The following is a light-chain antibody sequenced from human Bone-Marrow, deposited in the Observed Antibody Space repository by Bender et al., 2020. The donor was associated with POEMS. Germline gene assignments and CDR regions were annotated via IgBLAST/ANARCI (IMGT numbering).Light chain of an antibody. CDR1: VLGENY. V-gene: IGLV3-27*01. CDR3: YSAADNSMI. Sequence: SYELTQLPSVSVSPGQTARITCSGDVLGENYADWYQQKPGQAPLLVIYKDTERPSGIPERFSGSSSGTTVTLTISGAQVEDEADYYCYSAADNSMIFGGGTKLTVL. CDR2: KDT. J-gene: IGLJ2*01.